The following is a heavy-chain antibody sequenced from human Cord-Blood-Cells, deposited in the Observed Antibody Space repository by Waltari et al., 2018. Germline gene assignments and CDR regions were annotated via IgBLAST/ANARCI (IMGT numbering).Heavy chain of an antibody. V-gene: IGHV3-9*03. D-gene: IGHD3-9*01. CDR2: ISWNSGSI. CDR1: GFTFEDCA. J-gene: IGHJ3*02. CDR3: ARAGTIYDAFDI. Sequence: EVQLVESGGGLVQLGRSLRLSCAASGFTFEDCAMHWVRQAPGKGLEWVSGISWNSGSIGYADSVKGRFTISRDNAKNSLYLQMNSLRAEDMALYYCARAGTIYDAFDIWGQGTMVTVSS.